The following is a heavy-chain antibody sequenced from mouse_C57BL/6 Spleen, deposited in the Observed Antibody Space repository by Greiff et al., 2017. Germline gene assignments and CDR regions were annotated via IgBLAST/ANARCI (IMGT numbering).Heavy chain of an antibody. D-gene: IGHD1-1*01. V-gene: IGHV1-26*01. J-gene: IGHJ2*01. CDR3: ANYYLLWYFDC. CDR2: INPNNGGT. Sequence: EVQLQQSGPELVKPGASVKISCKASGYTFTDYYMNWVKQSHGKSLEWIGDINPNNGGTSYNQKFQGKATLIVDKSSSTAYMELRSLPSEDYAVYYCANYYLLWYFDCRGQGTTLTFAS. CDR1: GYTFTDYY.